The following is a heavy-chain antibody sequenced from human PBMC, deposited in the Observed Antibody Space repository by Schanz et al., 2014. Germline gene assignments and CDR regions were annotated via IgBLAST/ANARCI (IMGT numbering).Heavy chain of an antibody. CDR3: ARAPGANASPYYFDY. Sequence: EVQVVESGGGFVQPGGSLRLSCAVSGFTFRNYWMSWVRQAPGKGLEWVSGISWNSYSLLYADSVQGRFTISRDNAKNSLYLQMNSLRHDDTAFYYCARAPGANASPYYFDYWGQGSLVTVSS. D-gene: IGHD2-8*01. V-gene: IGHV3-9*01. CDR1: GFTFRNYW. J-gene: IGHJ4*02. CDR2: ISWNSYSL.